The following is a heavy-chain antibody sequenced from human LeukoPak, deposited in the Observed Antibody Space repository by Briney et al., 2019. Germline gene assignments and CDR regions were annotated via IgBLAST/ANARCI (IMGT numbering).Heavy chain of an antibody. J-gene: IGHJ4*02. D-gene: IGHD1-26*01. CDR3: ARDFSSGSYYGDYYFDY. V-gene: IGHV3-21*01. Sequence: PGGSLRLSCAVSGFTLSSYSMSWVRQAPGKGLEWVSSITDSSSSMYYADSVKGRFTISRDNAKNSLYLQMNSLRAEDTAVYYCARDFSSGSYYGDYYFDYWGQGTLVTVSS. CDR2: ITDSSSSM. CDR1: GFTLSSYS.